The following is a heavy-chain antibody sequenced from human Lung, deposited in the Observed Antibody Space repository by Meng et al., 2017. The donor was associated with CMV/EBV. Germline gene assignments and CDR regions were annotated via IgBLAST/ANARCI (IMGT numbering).Heavy chain of an antibody. V-gene: IGHV1-2*02. J-gene: IGHJ4*02. CDR3: ARVPNWGYDTFGELEY. CDR1: GYMFTGYY. D-gene: IGHD3-10*01. CDR2: INPNTDGT. Sequence: ASVXVSCKASGYMFTGYYIHWVRQAPGQGLEWMGWINPNTDGTYSAQQFQGRVTMTRDTSISTAYLELSRLRSDDTAIYYCARVPNWGYDTFGELEYLGPGXLVTVSS.